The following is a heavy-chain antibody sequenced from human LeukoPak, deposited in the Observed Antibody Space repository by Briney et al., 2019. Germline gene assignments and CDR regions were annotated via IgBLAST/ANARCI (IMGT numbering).Heavy chain of an antibody. CDR2: ISSSGSTI. CDR3: VREYWYFDL. J-gene: IGHJ2*01. Sequence: GGPLRLSCAASGFSFSDFYMSWIRQAPGKGLEWVSYISSSGSTIYYADSVKGRFTISRDNAKNSIYLQMNSLTAEDTAVYYCVREYWYFDLWGRGTLVTVSS. V-gene: IGHV3-11*04. CDR1: GFSFSDFY.